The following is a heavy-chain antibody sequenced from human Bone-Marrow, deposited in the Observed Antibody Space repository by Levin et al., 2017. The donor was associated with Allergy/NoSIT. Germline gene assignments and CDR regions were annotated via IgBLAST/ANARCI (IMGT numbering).Heavy chain of an antibody. CDR2: IHYSGST. CDR1: GGSISYYY. V-gene: IGHV4-59*01. Sequence: SETLSLTCDISGGSISYYYWSWIRQPPGKGLEWIGYIHYSGSTNYNPSLKSRVTMSVDTSKNQFSLRLSSVTAADTAVYFCARDGEAGGYCSGGTCSSNGYFDLWGRGTLVTVSS. J-gene: IGHJ2*01. CDR3: ARDGEAGGYCSGGTCSSNGYFDL. D-gene: IGHD2-15*01.